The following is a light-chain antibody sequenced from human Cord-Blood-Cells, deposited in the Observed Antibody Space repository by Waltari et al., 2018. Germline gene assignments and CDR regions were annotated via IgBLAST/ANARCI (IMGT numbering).Light chain of an antibody. CDR3: SSYTSRSTWV. Sequence: SALTQPASVSGSPGPSITISCTGTSSDVGGHNYVSWYQHHPGKAPKLKIYESSKGPSGVSNRFSGSKSGNAASLAISGLQAEDEADYYCSSYTSRSTWVFGGGTKLTVL. V-gene: IGLV2-14*01. J-gene: IGLJ3*02. CDR2: ESS. CDR1: SSDVGGHNY.